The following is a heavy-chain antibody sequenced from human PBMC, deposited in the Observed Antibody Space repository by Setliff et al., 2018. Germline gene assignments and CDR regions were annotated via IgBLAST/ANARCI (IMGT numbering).Heavy chain of an antibody. CDR2: IYHSGSI. J-gene: IGHJ5*02. V-gene: IGHV4-4*02. CDR3: ARGRNVAARLLDT. CDR1: GGSISSSNW. Sequence: PSETLSLTCTVSGGSISSSNWWTWVRQPPGKGLEWIGEIYHSGSINYNPSLKSRVTISVDTSKNQFSLTMSSVSAADAAVYYCARGRNVAARLLDTWGQGSRVTVSS. D-gene: IGHD6-6*01.